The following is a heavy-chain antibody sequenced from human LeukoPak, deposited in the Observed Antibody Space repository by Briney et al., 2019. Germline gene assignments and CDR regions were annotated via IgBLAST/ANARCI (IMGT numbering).Heavy chain of an antibody. CDR3: TRNGGGLGY. J-gene: IGHJ4*02. V-gene: IGHV3-48*03. CDR1: GFTFSNYE. CDR2: TSTSGTTT. Sequence: GGSLRLSCAASGFTFSNYEIIWVRQAPGKGLEWISYTSTSGTTTNYADSVKGRFTISRDNAKNSLYLQMNSLSGEDTAVYYCTRNGGGLGYWDQGTLVTVSS. D-gene: IGHD2-21*01.